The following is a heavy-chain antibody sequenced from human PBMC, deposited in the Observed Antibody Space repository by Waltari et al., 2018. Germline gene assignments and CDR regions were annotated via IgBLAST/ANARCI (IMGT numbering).Heavy chain of an antibody. V-gene: IGHV4-4*07. J-gene: IGHJ3*01. Sequence: QVVLQESGPGLVKPSETLSLSCTVSGGSVSGYYWNWIRQVAGKELEWIGRLYSSGSTNYNPSLTGRVTLSLDTAKNQFSLRLTSVTAADTAMYYCARERRGGNVVISDAFDLWGQGTLVIVSS. D-gene: IGHD2-2*01. CDR3: ARERRGGNVVISDAFDL. CDR2: LYSSGST. CDR1: GGSVSGYY.